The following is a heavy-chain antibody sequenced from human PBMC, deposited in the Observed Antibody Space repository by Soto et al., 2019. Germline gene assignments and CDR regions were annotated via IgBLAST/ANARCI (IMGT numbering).Heavy chain of an antibody. CDR2: IWHDGSNK. J-gene: IGHJ4*02. Sequence: QVQLVESGGGVAQPGRSLRLSCAASGFTFSSYGMHWVRQAPGKGLEWVAVIWHDGSNKYYVDSVKGRFTISRDNSKNTLYLQMNSLRAEDTAVYYCAREGSGGWYLDNWGRGTLVTVSS. V-gene: IGHV3-33*01. CDR3: AREGSGGWYLDN. CDR1: GFTFSSYG. D-gene: IGHD6-19*01.